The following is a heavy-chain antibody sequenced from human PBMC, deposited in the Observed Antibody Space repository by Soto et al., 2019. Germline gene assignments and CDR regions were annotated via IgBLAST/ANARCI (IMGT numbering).Heavy chain of an antibody. CDR1: GFTFSSYA. Sequence: GGSLRLSCAASGFTFSSYAMSWVRQAPGKGLEWVSAISGSGGSTYCADSVKGRFTISRDNSKNTLYLQMNSLRAEDTAVYYCAKGFREYDCWSGYYPFDYWGQGILVSVSS. CDR2: ISGSGGST. CDR3: AKGFREYDCWSGYYPFDY. V-gene: IGHV3-23*01. D-gene: IGHD3-3*01. J-gene: IGHJ4*02.